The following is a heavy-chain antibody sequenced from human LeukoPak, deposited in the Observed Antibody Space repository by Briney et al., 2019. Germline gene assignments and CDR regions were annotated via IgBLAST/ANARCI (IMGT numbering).Heavy chain of an antibody. J-gene: IGHJ4*02. CDR2: IYSGGST. V-gene: IGHV3-66*01. CDR3: ASYVVVSSFDY. Sequence: PGGSLRLSCAASGFTVRSNYMSWVRQAPGKGLEWVSVIYSGGSTYYADSVKGRFTISRDNSKNTLYLQMSSLRAEDTAVYYCASYVVVSSFDYWGQGTLVTVSS. D-gene: IGHD2-15*01. CDR1: GFTVRSNY.